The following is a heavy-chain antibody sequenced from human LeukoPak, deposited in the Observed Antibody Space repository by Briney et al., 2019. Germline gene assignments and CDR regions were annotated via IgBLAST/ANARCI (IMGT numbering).Heavy chain of an antibody. Sequence: PGGSLRLSXAASGFTFDDYGMSWVRQAPGKGLEWVSSINWNGGNTGYVDSVKGRFTISRDNAKNSLYLQMNSLRVEDTALYYCARALSNYVDYYYYYYMDVWGKGTTVTVSS. CDR1: GFTFDDYG. D-gene: IGHD4-11*01. CDR3: ARALSNYVDYYYYYYMDV. J-gene: IGHJ6*03. CDR2: INWNGGNT. V-gene: IGHV3-20*04.